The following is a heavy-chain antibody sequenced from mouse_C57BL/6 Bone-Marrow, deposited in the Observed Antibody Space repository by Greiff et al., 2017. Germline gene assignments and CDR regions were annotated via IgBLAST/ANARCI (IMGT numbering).Heavy chain of an antibody. J-gene: IGHJ3*01. CDR2: IWGGGGT. CDR1: VFSLTSYG. Sequence: VHLVESGPGIVQHSQSLSITCTVSVFSLTSYGVHWVRQSPGMWLAWLGVIWGGGGTDYNGAFISRLRISKDNAKSQVVFKMNSLQADDTAIYYCARKGSAYGSQGNLVTV. V-gene: IGHV2-2*01. CDR3: ARKGSAY.